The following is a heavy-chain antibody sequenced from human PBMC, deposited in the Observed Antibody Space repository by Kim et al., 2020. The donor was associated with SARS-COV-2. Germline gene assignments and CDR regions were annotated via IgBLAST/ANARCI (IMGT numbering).Heavy chain of an antibody. D-gene: IGHD3-10*01. CDR2: ISYDGSNK. CDR1: GFTFSSYG. V-gene: IGHV3-30*18. Sequence: GGSLRLSCAASGFTFSSYGMHWVRQAPGKGLEWVAVISYDGSNKYYADSVKGRFTISRDNSKNTLYLQMNSLRAEDTAVYYCAKVPQGSGSAAFDIWGQG. CDR3: AKVPQGSGSAAFDI. J-gene: IGHJ3*02.